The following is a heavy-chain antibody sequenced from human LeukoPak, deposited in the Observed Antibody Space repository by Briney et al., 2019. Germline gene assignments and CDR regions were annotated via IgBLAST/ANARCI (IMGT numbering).Heavy chain of an antibody. CDR2: ISYTGST. CDR1: GGSISPYF. CDR3: ARDDYRGVTNFDP. J-gene: IGHJ5*02. V-gene: IGHV4-59*01. Sequence: SETLSLTCTVAGGSISPYFWSWMRQTPGKGLEWIGYISYTGSTNYNPALKSRVTISVDTSKNQFSLQLTSVTAADTAVYYCARDDYRGVTNFDPWGQGTLVTVSS. D-gene: IGHD3-10*01.